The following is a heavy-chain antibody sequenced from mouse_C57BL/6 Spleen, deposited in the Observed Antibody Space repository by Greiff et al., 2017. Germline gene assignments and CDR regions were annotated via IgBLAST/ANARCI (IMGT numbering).Heavy chain of an antibody. CDR1: GFSLTSYA. V-gene: IGHV2-9-1*01. CDR3: ARKEGAFFDY. Sequence: VQGVESGPGLVAPSQSLSITCIVSGFSLTSYAISWVRQPPGKGLEWLGVRWTGGGTNFNSALKSRLSISKDNSKSQVFLKMNSLQTYDTARYYCARKEGAFFDYWGQGTTLTVSS. CDR2: RWTGGGT. J-gene: IGHJ2*01.